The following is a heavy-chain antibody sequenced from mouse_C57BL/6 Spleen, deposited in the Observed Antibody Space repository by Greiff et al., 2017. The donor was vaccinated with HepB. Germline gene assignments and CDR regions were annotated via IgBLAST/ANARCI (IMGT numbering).Heavy chain of an antibody. V-gene: IGHV14-4*01. CDR1: GFNIKDDY. D-gene: IGHD1-1*01. Sequence: EVKLVESGAELVRPGASVKLSCTASGFNIKDDYMHWVKQRPEQGLEWIGWIDPENGDTEYASKFQGKATITADTSSNTAYLQLSSLTSEDTAVYYCTTGITTVGAMDYWGQGTSVTVSS. CDR3: TTGITTVGAMDY. CDR2: IDPENGDT. J-gene: IGHJ4*01.